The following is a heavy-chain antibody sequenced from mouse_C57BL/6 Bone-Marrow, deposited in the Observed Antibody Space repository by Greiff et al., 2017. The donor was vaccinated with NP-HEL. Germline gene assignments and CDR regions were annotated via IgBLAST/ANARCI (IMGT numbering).Heavy chain of an antibody. Sequence: VQLQQPGAELVKPGASVKMSCKASGYTFTSYWITWVKQRPGQGLEWIGDIYPGSGSTNYNEKFKSKATLTVDTASSTAYMQLSSLTSEDSAVYYCARIYDGILYAMDYWGQGTSVTVSS. J-gene: IGHJ4*01. D-gene: IGHD2-1*01. CDR3: ARIYDGILYAMDY. CDR1: GYTFTSYW. V-gene: IGHV1-55*01. CDR2: IYPGSGST.